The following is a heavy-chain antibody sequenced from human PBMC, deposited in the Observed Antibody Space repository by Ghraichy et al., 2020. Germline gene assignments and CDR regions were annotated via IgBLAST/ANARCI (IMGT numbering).Heavy chain of an antibody. V-gene: IGHV3-74*01. Sequence: GGSLRLSCVGYGFRFSTYWMHWVRQAPGKGLVWVSRILPDGSDSNHADSVKGRFTISRDNARNTVYLQLNSLRVEDTAVYYCARTGDGPSSLVRWGQGTLVTVSS. J-gene: IGHJ4*02. CDR3: ARTGDGPSSLVR. CDR1: GFRFSTYW. D-gene: IGHD3-16*01. CDR2: ILPDGSDS.